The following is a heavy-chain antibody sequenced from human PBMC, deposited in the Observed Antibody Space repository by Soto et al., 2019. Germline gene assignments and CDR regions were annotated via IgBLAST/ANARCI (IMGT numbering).Heavy chain of an antibody. CDR1: GYSFSTHS. V-gene: IGHV1-3*01. J-gene: IGHJ6*02. D-gene: IGHD1-1*01. CDR2: INGGNGNT. CDR3: ARGKGMEENYYSYGMDV. Sequence: ASVKVSCKASGYSFSTHSIHWVRQPPGQGLEWMGWINGGNGNTKYSQKFRDRVTITRDASASTGYMELSSLRSEDTAVYYCARGKGMEENYYSYGMDVWGPGATVTVSS.